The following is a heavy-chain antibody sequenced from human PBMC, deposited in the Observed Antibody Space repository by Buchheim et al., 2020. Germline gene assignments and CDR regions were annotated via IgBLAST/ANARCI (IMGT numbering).Heavy chain of an antibody. CDR3: ARFAWNFGHDAFDI. J-gene: IGHJ3*02. D-gene: IGHD1-7*01. Sequence: QVQLVQSGSELKKPGASVKVSCRASEYTFSNYAISWVRQAPGQGPEWMGWINTNTGNPTYAQGFTGRFVFSLDTSVSTAYLQISSLKADDTAVYYCARFAWNFGHDAFDICIQGT. V-gene: IGHV7-4-1*02. CDR2: INTNTGNP. CDR1: EYTFSNYA.